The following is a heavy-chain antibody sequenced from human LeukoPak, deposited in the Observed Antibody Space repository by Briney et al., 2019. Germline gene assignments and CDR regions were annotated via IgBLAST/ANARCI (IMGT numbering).Heavy chain of an antibody. CDR3: ARGTHYDFWSGYHYYYYMDV. V-gene: IGHV1-69*05. CDR2: IIPIFGTA. D-gene: IGHD3-3*01. CDR1: GGTCSSYA. Sequence: GASVKVSCKASGGTCSSYAISWVRQAPGQGLEWLGGIIPIFGTANCAQKFQGRVTITTDESTSTAYMELSSLRSEDTAVYYCARGTHYDFWSGYHYYYYMDVWGKGTTVTVSS. J-gene: IGHJ6*03.